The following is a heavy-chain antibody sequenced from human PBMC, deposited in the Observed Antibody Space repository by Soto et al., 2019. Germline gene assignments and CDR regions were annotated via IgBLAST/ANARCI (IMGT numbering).Heavy chain of an antibody. V-gene: IGHV3-11*06. D-gene: IGHD6-13*01. CDR2: ISSNSAYI. CDR3: TRDASRDSSARGWFDP. J-gene: IGHJ5*02. CDR1: GFTFSDYY. Sequence: PWGSLRLSCAASGFTFSDYYMSWIRQAPGKGLEWVSYISSNSAYIYYTDALRGRFTISRDNAKNSLHLQMNSLRAEDTAVYYCTRDASRDSSARGWFDPWGPGTLVTVSS.